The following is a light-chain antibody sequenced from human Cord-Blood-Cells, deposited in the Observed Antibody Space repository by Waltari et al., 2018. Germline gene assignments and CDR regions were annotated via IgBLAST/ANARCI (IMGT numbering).Light chain of an antibody. CDR1: QSISSY. J-gene: IGKJ1*01. CDR3: QLSYSTPWT. V-gene: IGKV1-39*01. Sequence: DIQMTQSPSSLSASVGDRVTITCRASQSISSYLNWYQQKPGKAPKLLIYAASSLQSGFPSRFSGSGSGTDFTLTISCLQPEDFATYYCQLSYSTPWTFVQGTKVEIK. CDR2: AAS.